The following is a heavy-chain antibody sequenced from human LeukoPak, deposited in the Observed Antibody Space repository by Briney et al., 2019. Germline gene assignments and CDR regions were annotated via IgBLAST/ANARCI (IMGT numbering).Heavy chain of an antibody. CDR3: ATRAGESGSYLYYYYYYMDV. D-gene: IGHD1-26*01. J-gene: IGHJ6*03. CDR2: INSDARST. Sequence: GGSLRLSCAASGLTFSNYWMHWVRQAPGKGLVRVSRINSDARSTSYADSVKGRFTISRDNAKNSLYLQMNSLRAEDTAVYYCATRAGESGSYLYYYYYYMDVWGKGTTVTISS. CDR1: GLTFSNYW. V-gene: IGHV3-74*01.